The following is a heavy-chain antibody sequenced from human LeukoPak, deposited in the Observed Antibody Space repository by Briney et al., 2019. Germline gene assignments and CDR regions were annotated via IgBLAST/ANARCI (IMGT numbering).Heavy chain of an antibody. Sequence: SVKVSCKASGGTFSSYAISWVRQAPGQGLEWMGGIIPIFGTANYAQKFQGRVTITADESTSTAYMELSSLRSEDTAVYYCARVLSTYSGYDYVSRYFDYWGQGTLVTVSS. D-gene: IGHD5-12*01. CDR3: ARVLSTYSGYDYVSRYFDY. CDR2: IIPIFGTA. CDR1: GGTFSSYA. J-gene: IGHJ4*02. V-gene: IGHV1-69*13.